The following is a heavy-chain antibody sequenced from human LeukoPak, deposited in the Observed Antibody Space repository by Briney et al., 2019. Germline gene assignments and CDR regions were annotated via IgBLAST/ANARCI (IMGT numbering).Heavy chain of an antibody. Sequence: GGSLRLSCAASGFTFSNYSMNWVRQAPGKGLEWVSAISSSSSYIYYADSVKGRFTISRDNAKNSLYLQMNSLRAEDTALYYCASLNRADCSSTSCHTHYWGQGTLVTVSS. CDR2: ISSSSSYI. CDR1: GFTFSNYS. CDR3: ASLNRADCSSTSCHTHY. J-gene: IGHJ4*02. V-gene: IGHV3-21*01. D-gene: IGHD2-2*01.